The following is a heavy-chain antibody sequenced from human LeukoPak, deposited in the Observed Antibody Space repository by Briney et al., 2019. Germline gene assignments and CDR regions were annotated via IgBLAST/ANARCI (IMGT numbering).Heavy chain of an antibody. D-gene: IGHD6-13*01. CDR1: GFTFSSYW. V-gene: IGHV3-7*01. Sequence: GGSLRLSSAASGFTFSSYWMSWVRQAPGKGLEWVANIKQDGSEKYYVDSVKGRFTISRDNAKNSLYLQMNSLRAEDTAVYYCARDIDPRYSSSWYDYWGQGTLVTVSS. J-gene: IGHJ4*02. CDR2: IKQDGSEK. CDR3: ARDIDPRYSSSWYDY.